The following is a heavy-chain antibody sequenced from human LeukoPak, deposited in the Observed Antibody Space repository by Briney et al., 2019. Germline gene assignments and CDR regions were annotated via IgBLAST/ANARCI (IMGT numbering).Heavy chain of an antibody. Sequence: PGGSLRLSCAASGFTFTTAWVSWVRQAPGKGLEWVGRIKSKTDGGTTDYAAPVKGRFTISRDDSKNTLYLQMNSLKTEDTAVYYCTTLLYGEDNVGYWGQGTLVTVSS. CDR3: TTLLYGEDNVGY. CDR1: GFTFTTAW. CDR2: IKSKTDGGTT. J-gene: IGHJ4*02. D-gene: IGHD4-17*01. V-gene: IGHV3-15*01.